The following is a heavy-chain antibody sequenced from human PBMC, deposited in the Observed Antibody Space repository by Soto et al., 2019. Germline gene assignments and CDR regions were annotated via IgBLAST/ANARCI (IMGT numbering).Heavy chain of an antibody. V-gene: IGHV5-51*01. Sequence: EVQLVQSGAEGKKPGESLKISCKGSGYSFTSYWIGWVRQMPGKGLEWMGIIYPGDSDTRYSPSFQGQVTISADKSISTAYLKWSSLKASDAAMYYCARQRGRRREVYYGMDVWGQGTTVTVSS. CDR1: GYSFTSYW. D-gene: IGHD1-26*01. J-gene: IGHJ6*02. CDR2: IYPGDSDT. CDR3: ARQRGRRREVYYGMDV.